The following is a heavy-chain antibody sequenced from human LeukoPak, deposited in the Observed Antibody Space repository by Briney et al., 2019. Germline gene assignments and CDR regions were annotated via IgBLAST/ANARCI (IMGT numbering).Heavy chain of an antibody. CDR1: GYTLNELS. V-gene: IGHV1-24*01. CDR2: LDPEDGET. D-gene: IGHD6-13*01. CDR3: ARGVSYIEAAEEFDY. J-gene: IGHJ4*02. Sequence: GASVKVSWKVFGYTLNELSMHWVRQAPGKVLEWMGGLDPEDGETIYAQKLQGRVTMTTDTSTSTAYMELRSLRSDDTAVYYCARGVSYIEAAEEFDYWGQGTLVTVSS.